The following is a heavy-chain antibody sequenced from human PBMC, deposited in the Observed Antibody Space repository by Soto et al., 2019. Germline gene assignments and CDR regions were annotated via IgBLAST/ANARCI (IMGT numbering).Heavy chain of an antibody. V-gene: IGHV4-59*01. D-gene: IGHD4-4*01. CDR3: ARCYSNYSRVVGYYYCGMDV. Sequence: SETLSLTCTVSGGSISSYYWSGIRQPPGKGLEWIGYIYYSGSTNYNPSLKSRVTISVDPSKNQFSLQRSSLKAADTAVYYCARCYSNYSRVVGYYYCGMDVWGKGTTVTVSS. J-gene: IGHJ6*04. CDR1: GGSISSYY. CDR2: IYYSGST.